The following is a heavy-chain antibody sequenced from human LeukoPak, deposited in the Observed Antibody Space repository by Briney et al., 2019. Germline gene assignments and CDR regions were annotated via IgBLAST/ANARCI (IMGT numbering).Heavy chain of an antibody. CDR2: INPNGGGT. CDR3: ARGTGTPNYFDY. J-gene: IGHJ4*02. CDR1: GYTFTGYY. D-gene: IGHD7-27*01. V-gene: IGHV1-2*02. Sequence: ASVKVSCKASGYTFTGYYIHWVRQAPGQGLEWMAWINPNGGGTNYAQKFQGRVAVTRDSSISTAYMELSGLTSDDTAVFYCARGTGTPNYFDYWGQGTLVTVSS.